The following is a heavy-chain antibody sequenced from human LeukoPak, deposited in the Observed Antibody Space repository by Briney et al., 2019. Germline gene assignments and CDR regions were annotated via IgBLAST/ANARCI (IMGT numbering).Heavy chain of an antibody. J-gene: IGHJ6*03. Sequence: SETLSLTCTVSGGSITTYYWSWIRQPPGKGLEWIGYIYYSGNTNYNPSLKSRVTISLDTSKNQFSLKLSSVTAADTAVYYCARASGSYPYYYMDVWGKGTTVTVSS. CDR2: IYYSGNT. CDR3: ARASGSYPYYYMDV. CDR1: GGSITTYY. V-gene: IGHV4-59*08. D-gene: IGHD1-26*01.